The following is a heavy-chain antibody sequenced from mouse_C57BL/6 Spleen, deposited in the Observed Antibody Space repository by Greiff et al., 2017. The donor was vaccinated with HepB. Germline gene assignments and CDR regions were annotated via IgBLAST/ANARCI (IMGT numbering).Heavy chain of an antibody. V-gene: IGHV1-50*01. J-gene: IGHJ3*01. Sequence: QVQLQQPGAELVKPGASVKLSCKASGYTFTSSWMQWVKQRPGQGLEWIGEIYPSDSYTNYNQKFKGKATLTVDTSSSTAYMQLSSLTSEDSAVYCCARVYYSNPWFAYWGQGTLVTVSA. CDR1: GYTFTSSW. D-gene: IGHD2-5*01. CDR2: IYPSDSYT. CDR3: ARVYYSNPWFAY.